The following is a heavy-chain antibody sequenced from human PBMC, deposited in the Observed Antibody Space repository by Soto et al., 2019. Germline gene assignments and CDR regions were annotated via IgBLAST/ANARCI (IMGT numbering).Heavy chain of an antibody. V-gene: IGHV1-18*01. CDR2: ISGYKGAT. CDR3: ARIEYCSGGNCYSAFDI. Sequence: VQSGAEVKKPGASVKVSCKASGDTFISSGISWVRQAPGQGLEWMGWISGYKGATNYAQKFQGRVTLTTDTSTSTAYMELRSLTPGDTAIYYCARIEYCSGGNCYSAFDIWGQGTLVTVSS. D-gene: IGHD2-15*01. J-gene: IGHJ3*02. CDR1: GDTFISSG.